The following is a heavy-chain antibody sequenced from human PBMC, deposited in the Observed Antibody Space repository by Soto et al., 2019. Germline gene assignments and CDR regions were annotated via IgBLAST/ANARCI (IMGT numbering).Heavy chain of an antibody. CDR2: IYATGTT. Sequence: SETLSLTCTVSGASISCFYWSWIRKSAGKGLEWIWRIYATGTTDYNPSLKSRVMMSVDTSKKQFSLKLRSVTDADTAVYYCVRDGTKTLRDWFDPWGQGISVTSPQ. CDR3: VRDGTKTLRDWFDP. D-gene: IGHD1-26*01. V-gene: IGHV4-4*07. CDR1: GASISCFY. J-gene: IGHJ5*02.